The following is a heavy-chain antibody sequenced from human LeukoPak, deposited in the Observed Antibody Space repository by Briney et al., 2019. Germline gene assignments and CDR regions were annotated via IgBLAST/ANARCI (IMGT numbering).Heavy chain of an antibody. CDR1: GGSISSYY. D-gene: IGHD4-17*01. J-gene: IGHJ4*02. CDR3: ARQGNGDYVHDY. Sequence: SETLSLTCTVSGGSISSYYWSWIRQPPGEGLEWIGYIYYSGSTNYNPSLKSRVTISVDTSKNQFSLKLSSVTAADTAVYYCARQGNGDYVHDYWGQGTLVTVSS. V-gene: IGHV4-59*08. CDR2: IYYSGST.